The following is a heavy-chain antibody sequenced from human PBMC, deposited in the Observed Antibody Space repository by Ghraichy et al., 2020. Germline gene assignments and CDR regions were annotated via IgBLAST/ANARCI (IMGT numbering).Heavy chain of an antibody. CDR1: GGSFSGYY. V-gene: IGHV4-34*01. D-gene: IGHD2-15*01. CDR2: INHSGST. J-gene: IGHJ5*02. Sequence: LRLSCAVYGGSFSGYYWSWIRQPPGKGLEWIGEINHSGSTNYNPSLKSRVTISVDTSKNQFSLKLSSVTAADTAVYYCARVRDIVVVVAAANWFDPWGQGTLVTVSS. CDR3: ARVRDIVVVVAAANWFDP.